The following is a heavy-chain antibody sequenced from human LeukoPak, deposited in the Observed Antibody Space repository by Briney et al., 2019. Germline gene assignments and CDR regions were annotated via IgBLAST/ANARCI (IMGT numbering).Heavy chain of an antibody. J-gene: IGHJ4*02. Sequence: SETLSLTCIVSGGSIGPYYWSWIRQAAGKGPEWIGRIYTSGTADYNPALKGRVFLSVDTAKNQFSLKVTSVTAADTAVYYCARAPITGAAAGTFDYWGQGTLVTVSS. V-gene: IGHV4-4*07. CDR1: GGSIGPYY. D-gene: IGHD6-13*01. CDR3: ARAPITGAAAGTFDY. CDR2: IYTSGTA.